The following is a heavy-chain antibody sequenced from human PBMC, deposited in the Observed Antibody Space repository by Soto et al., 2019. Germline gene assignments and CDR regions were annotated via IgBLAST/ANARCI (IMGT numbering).Heavy chain of an antibody. Sequence: QVQLVQSGAEVKRPGSSVKVSCRASGGTFSDYTFSWVRQAPGQGLEWLGGIIPFLGSSKYAHNFQARGTFSADEXXXXXXXXLSSLXXXXXXXXXCAAKKYRXXXXXXXXNYG. CDR3: AAKKYRXXXXXXXXNYG. CDR1: GGTFSDYT. J-gene: IGHJ6*01. V-gene: IGHV1-69*01. D-gene: IGHD6-6*01. CDR2: IIPFLGSS.